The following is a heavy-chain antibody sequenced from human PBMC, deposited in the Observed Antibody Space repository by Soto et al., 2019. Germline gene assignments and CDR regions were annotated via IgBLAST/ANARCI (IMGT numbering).Heavy chain of an antibody. Sequence: SETLSLTCAVSGGSISSSNWWSWVRQPPGKGLEWIGEIYHSGSTNYNPSLKSRVTISVDKSKNQFSLKLSSVTAADTAVYYCARSPPDSSSPGYWFDPWGQGTLVTVSS. V-gene: IGHV4-4*02. CDR1: GGSISSSNW. CDR3: ARSPPDSSSPGYWFDP. CDR2: IYHSGST. J-gene: IGHJ5*02. D-gene: IGHD6-13*01.